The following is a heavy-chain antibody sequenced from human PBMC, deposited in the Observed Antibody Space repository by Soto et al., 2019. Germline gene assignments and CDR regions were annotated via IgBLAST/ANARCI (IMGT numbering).Heavy chain of an antibody. V-gene: IGHV3-15*01. CDR2: IKSKADGGTT. CDR1: EFTFANAC. D-gene: IGHD4-17*01. Sequence: XGSLTLSYAACEFTFANACGSWVRQAPGKGLEWVGRIKSKADGGTTDYAAPVKGRFTISRDESQNTLYLQMNSLKTEDTAVYYCTSLYYGHWGQGTLVTVTS. CDR3: TSLYYGH. J-gene: IGHJ4*02.